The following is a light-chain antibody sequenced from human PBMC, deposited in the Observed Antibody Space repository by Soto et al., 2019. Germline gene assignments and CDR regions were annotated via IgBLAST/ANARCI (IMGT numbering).Light chain of an antibody. CDR2: GAS. Sequence: EIVLTQSPGTLSLSPGERATLSCRASQSVSSSYLAWYQQKPGKAPRLLIYGASSRATGIPDRFSGSGSGTDFTLTISILEPEDFAVYYCQQYGSSPRTFGQGTKLEIK. J-gene: IGKJ2*02. V-gene: IGKV3-20*01. CDR1: QSVSSSY. CDR3: QQYGSSPRT.